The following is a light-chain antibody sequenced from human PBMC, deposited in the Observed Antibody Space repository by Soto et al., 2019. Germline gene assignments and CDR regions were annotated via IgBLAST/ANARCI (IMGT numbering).Light chain of an antibody. J-gene: IGKJ2*01. CDR1: QSVNY. V-gene: IGKV3-20*01. CDR2: GAS. CDR3: QQYGSSPPYT. Sequence: EIVLTQSPGTLSLSPGERATLSCRASQSVNYLAWYQQKPGQGPRLLIYGASSRATGIPDRFSGSGSETDFTLTISRLEPEDFAVYYCQQYGSSPPYTFGQGTKLEIK.